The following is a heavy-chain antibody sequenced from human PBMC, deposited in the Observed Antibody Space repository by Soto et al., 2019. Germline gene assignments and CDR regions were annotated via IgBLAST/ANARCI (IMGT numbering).Heavy chain of an antibody. CDR3: AEVYRSSGLMAY. J-gene: IGHJ4*02. CDR2: IYYSGST. CDR1: GGPISSSSYY. Sequence: SETLSLTCTVSGGPISSSSYYWGWIRQPPGKGLEWIGSIYYSGSTYYNPSLKSRVTISVDTSKNQFSLKLSSVTAADTAVYYCAEVYRSSGLMAYWGQGTLVTVSS. D-gene: IGHD2-8*01. V-gene: IGHV4-39*01.